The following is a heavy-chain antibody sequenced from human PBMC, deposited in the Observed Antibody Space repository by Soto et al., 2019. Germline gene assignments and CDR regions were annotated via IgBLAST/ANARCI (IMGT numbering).Heavy chain of an antibody. Sequence: SETLSLTCTIFGGSISNYYWSWIRQPPGKGLEWIGYIYYSGSTNYNPSLKSRVTISVDTSKNQFSLKLSSVTAADTAVYFCARDPGGRAVGWEYYFDYWGQGILVTVSS. J-gene: IGHJ4*02. CDR2: IYYSGST. V-gene: IGHV4-59*12. CDR1: GGSISNYY. D-gene: IGHD1-26*01. CDR3: ARDPGGRAVGWEYYFDY.